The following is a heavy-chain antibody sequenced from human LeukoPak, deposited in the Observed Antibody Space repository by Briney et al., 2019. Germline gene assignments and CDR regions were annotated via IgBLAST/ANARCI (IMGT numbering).Heavy chain of an antibody. CDR3: ARGVVAAAGRTFDF. V-gene: IGHV4-59*01. CDR1: GGSISSYY. CDR2: IYNSGST. Sequence: KSSETLSLTCTVSGGSISSYYWSWIRQPPGKGLEWIGYIYNSGSTNYNPSLKSRVTTSLDTSKNQFSLKLSSVTAADTAVYYCARGVVAAAGRTFDFWGQGTLVTVSS. J-gene: IGHJ4*02. D-gene: IGHD6-13*01.